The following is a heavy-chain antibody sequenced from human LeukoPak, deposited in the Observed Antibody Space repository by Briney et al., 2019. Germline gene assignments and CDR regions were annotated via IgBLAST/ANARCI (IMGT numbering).Heavy chain of an antibody. CDR2: INHSGST. D-gene: IGHD3-3*01. V-gene: IGHV4-34*01. CDR3: AREVRFLERRNYYFDY. Sequence: PSETLSLTLAVYGGSFSGYYWSWIRQPPGKGLEWIGEINHSGSTNYNPSLKSRVTISVDTSKNQFSLKLSSVTAADTAVYYCAREVRFLERRNYYFDYWGQGTLVTVSS. CDR1: GGSFSGYY. J-gene: IGHJ4*02.